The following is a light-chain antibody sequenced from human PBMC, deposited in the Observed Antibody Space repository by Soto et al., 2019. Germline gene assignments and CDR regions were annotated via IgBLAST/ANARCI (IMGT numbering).Light chain of an antibody. CDR3: QQYNSYSEWT. CDR2: DAS. CDR1: QSISSW. J-gene: IGKJ1*01. Sequence: DIQITESPASLSSPVVGRVTITYTVSQSISSWLAWYQQKPEKAPKLLIYDASSLESGVPSRFSGSGSGTEFTLTISSLQPDDFATYYCQQYNSYSEWTFGQGTKVDIK. V-gene: IGKV1-5*01.